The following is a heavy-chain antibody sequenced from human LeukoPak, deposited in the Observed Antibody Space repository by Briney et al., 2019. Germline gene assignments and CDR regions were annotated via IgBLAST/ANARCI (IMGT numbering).Heavy chain of an antibody. CDR2: ISYDGSNK. V-gene: IGHV3-30-3*01. D-gene: IGHD6-13*01. J-gene: IGHJ4*02. Sequence: HPGGSLRLSCAASGFTFSSYAMHWVRQAPGKGLEWVAVISYDGSNKYYADSVKGRFTISRDNSKNTLYLQMNSLRAEDTAVYYCAGVGSWYAHDYWGQGTLVTVSS. CDR3: AGVGSWYAHDY. CDR1: GFTFSSYA.